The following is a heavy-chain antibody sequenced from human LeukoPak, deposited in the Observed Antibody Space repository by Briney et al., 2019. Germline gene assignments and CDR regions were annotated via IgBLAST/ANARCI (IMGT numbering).Heavy chain of an antibody. D-gene: IGHD6-6*01. Sequence: GGSLRLSCAASGFTFSSSAMSWVRQAPGKGLEWASAISGSGDSTYAVSVKGRFTISRDYSKNTLYLQMNSLRAEDTAIYYCAKSGSSRFDPWGQGTLVTVSS. V-gene: IGHV3-23*01. CDR2: ISGSGDST. CDR3: AKSGSSRFDP. J-gene: IGHJ5*02. CDR1: GFTFSSSA.